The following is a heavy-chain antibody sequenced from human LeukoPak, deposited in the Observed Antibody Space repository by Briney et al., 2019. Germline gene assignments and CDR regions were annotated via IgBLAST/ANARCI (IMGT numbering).Heavy chain of an antibody. Sequence: SETLSLTCTVSGGSISSYSCSWIRQPPGKGLEWIGYIYYSGSTNYNPSLKSRVTISVDTSKNQFSLKLSSVTAADTAVYYCARGVYIAAAQYAYWGQGTLVTVSS. D-gene: IGHD6-13*01. CDR1: GGSISSYS. CDR3: ARGVYIAAAQYAY. V-gene: IGHV4-59*01. J-gene: IGHJ4*02. CDR2: IYYSGST.